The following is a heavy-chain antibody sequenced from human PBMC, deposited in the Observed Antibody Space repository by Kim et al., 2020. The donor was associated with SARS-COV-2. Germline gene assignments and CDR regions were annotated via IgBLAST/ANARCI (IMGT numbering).Heavy chain of an antibody. CDR3: ARNIRGSFDI. D-gene: IGHD3-3*02. J-gene: IGHJ3*02. V-gene: IGHV4-4*07. CDR1: GGPIGSFH. CDR2: IHNSVNT. Sequence: SETLSLICSVSGGPIGSFHWSWIRQSAEKGLELIGRIHNSVNTEYNPSFKSRVTMSVDTSKNEYSLSLTSMSAADTAVYYCARNIRGSFDIWGQGTMVTVSS.